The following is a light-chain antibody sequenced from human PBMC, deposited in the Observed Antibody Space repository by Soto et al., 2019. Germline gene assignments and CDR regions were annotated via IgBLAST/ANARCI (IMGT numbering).Light chain of an antibody. CDR3: QQGYSFAFT. J-gene: IGKJ3*01. CDR2: DAS. CDR1: QSISSW. V-gene: IGKV1-5*01. Sequence: IQMTQSPSTLSASVGDRDTITCRASQSISSWLAWYRQKPGKAPKLLIYDASRLESGVPSRFSGSGSGKEFTLTISSLQPDDFATYYCQQGYSFAFTFGPGTKVDF.